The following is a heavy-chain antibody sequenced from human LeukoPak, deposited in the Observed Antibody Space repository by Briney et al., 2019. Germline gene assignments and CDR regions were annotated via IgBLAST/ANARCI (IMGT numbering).Heavy chain of an antibody. D-gene: IGHD6-13*01. CDR1: GFTFSNYA. V-gene: IGHV3-30-3*01. J-gene: IGHJ1*01. Sequence: GGSLRLSCGATGFTFSNYAMNWVRQAPGKGLEWVAVISYDGSNKYYADSVKGRFTISRDNSKNTLYLQMNSLRADDTAVYYCARGGYSADTLFQHWGQGTLVTVSS. CDR3: ARGGYSADTLFQH. CDR2: ISYDGSNK.